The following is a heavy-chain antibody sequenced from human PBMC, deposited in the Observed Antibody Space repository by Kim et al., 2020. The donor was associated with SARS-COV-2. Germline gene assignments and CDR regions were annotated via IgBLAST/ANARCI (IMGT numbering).Heavy chain of an antibody. V-gene: IGHV3-30-3*01. J-gene: IGHJ3*02. CDR2: ISYDGSNK. CDR1: GFTFSSYA. Sequence: GGSLRLSCAASGFTFSSYAMHWVRQAPGKGLEWVAVISYDGSNKYYADSVKGRFTISRDNSKNTLYLQMNSLRAEDTAVYYCARDRGDYGGNSGAFDIWGQGTMVTVSS. CDR3: ARDRGDYGGNSGAFDI. D-gene: IGHD4-17*01.